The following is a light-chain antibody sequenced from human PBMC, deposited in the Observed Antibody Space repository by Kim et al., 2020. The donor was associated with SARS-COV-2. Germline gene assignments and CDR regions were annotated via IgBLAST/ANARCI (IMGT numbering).Light chain of an antibody. J-gene: IGLJ2*01. CDR1: SSDVGSYNY. CDR3: SSYTSSGTVV. Sequence: GQSITTSCTGTSSDVGSYNYVSWYQQHPGKAPKLMIYDVSNRPSGISNRFSGSKSGNTASLTISGLQAEDEADYYCSSYTSSGTVVFGGGTQLTVL. V-gene: IGLV2-14*03. CDR2: DVS.